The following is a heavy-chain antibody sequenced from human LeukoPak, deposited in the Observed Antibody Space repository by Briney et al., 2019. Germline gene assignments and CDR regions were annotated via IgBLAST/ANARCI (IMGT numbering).Heavy chain of an antibody. V-gene: IGHV4-34*01. CDR1: GGSFSGYY. J-gene: IGHJ5*02. CDR3: ARWGTYYDYVWGSYRSENWFDP. Sequence: SETLSLTCAVYGGSFSGYYWSWIRQPPGKGLEWIGEINHSGSTNYNPSLKSRVTISVDTSKNQFSLKLSSVTAADTAVYYCARWGTYYDYVWGSYRSENWFDPWGQGTLVTVSS. CDR2: INHSGST. D-gene: IGHD3-16*02.